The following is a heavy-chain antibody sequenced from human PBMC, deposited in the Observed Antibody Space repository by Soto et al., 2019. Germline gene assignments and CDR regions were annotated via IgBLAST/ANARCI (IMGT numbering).Heavy chain of an antibody. CDR3: AKGIAAAGTVGHFDY. CDR2: ISYDGSNK. J-gene: IGHJ4*02. V-gene: IGHV3-30*18. Sequence: TGGSLRLSCAASGFTFSSYGMHWVRQAPGKGLEWVAVISYDGSNKYYADSVKGRFTISRDNSKNTLYLQMNSLRAEDTAVYYCAKGIAAAGTVGHFDYWGQGTLVTVSS. D-gene: IGHD6-13*01. CDR1: GFTFSSYG.